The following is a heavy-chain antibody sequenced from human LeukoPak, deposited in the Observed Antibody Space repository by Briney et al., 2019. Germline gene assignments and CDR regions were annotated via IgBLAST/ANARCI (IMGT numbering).Heavy chain of an antibody. CDR3: ACRSNSNFYYYYYGMDV. Sequence: SETLSLTCAVYGGSFSGYYWSWIRQPPGKGLEWIGEINHSGSTNYNPFLKSRVTISVDTSKNQFSLKLSSVTAADTAVYYCACRSNSNFYYYYYGMDVWGQGTTVTVSS. J-gene: IGHJ6*02. V-gene: IGHV4-34*01. CDR1: GGSFSGYY. CDR2: INHSGST. D-gene: IGHD1-7*01.